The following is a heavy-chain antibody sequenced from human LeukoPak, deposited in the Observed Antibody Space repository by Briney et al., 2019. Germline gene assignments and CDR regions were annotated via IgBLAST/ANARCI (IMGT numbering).Heavy chain of an antibody. CDR2: IYYSGST. CDR1: GGSISSGGYS. J-gene: IGHJ6*04. CDR3: AELGITMIGGV. D-gene: IGHD3-10*02. V-gene: IGHV4-30-4*07. Sequence: SETLSLTCAVSGGSISSGGYSWSWIRQPPGKGLEWIGYIYYSGSTYYNPFLKSRVTISVDTSKNQFSLKLSSVTAEDTAVYYCAELGITMIGGVWGKGTTVTISS.